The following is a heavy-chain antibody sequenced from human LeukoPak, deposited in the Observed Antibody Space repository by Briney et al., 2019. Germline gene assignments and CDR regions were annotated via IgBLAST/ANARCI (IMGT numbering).Heavy chain of an antibody. Sequence: GGSLRLSCAASGFTFSDYYMSWIRQAPGKGLEWVSYISSSGSTIYYADSVKGRFTISRDNAKNSLYLQMNSLRAEDTAVYYCARTGCTNGGCYFTPVFDYWGQGTLVTVSS. V-gene: IGHV3-11*01. CDR2: ISSSGSTI. CDR3: ARTGCTNGGCYFTPVFDY. CDR1: GFTFSDYY. D-gene: IGHD2-8*01. J-gene: IGHJ4*02.